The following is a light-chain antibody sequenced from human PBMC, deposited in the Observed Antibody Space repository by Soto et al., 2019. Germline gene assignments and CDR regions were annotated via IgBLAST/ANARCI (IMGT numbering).Light chain of an antibody. CDR2: GAA. J-gene: IGKJ1*01. Sequence: DIFLTQSPGPLSRSPGERATLSWGASQRVSSNYFAWYQQRPGQAPRLVIYGAASRATGIPDRFSGSGSGTDFPITISRLEPEDVAVYFCQQYGSSASFGQGTKGDIK. CDR3: QQYGSSAS. V-gene: IGKV3-20*01. CDR1: QRVSSNY.